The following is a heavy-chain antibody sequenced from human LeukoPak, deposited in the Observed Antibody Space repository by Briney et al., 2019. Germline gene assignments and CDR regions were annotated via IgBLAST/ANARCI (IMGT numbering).Heavy chain of an antibody. CDR1: GFTFSSYW. Sequence: GGSLRLSCAVSGFTFSSYWMHWVRQVPGKGLVWVSRINSDGSTTSYADSVKGRFTISRDNAKNSLYLQMNSLRAEDTAVYYCGWELLLSWGQGTLVTVSS. CDR3: GWELLLS. J-gene: IGHJ4*02. V-gene: IGHV3-74*01. CDR2: INSDGSTT. D-gene: IGHD1-26*01.